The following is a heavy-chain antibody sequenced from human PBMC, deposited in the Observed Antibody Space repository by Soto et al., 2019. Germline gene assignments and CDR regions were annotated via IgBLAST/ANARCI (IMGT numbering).Heavy chain of an antibody. V-gene: IGHV3-23*01. CDR1: GFTFNDYA. Sequence: GGSLRLSCAASGFTFNDYAINWVRQLPGRGLEYVSGIGGRGGNAFYADSMKGRFIISRDNSKNTVYLQMNNLRVDDSAMYYCAKARHSGGFAGSFESWGQGTLVTVSS. D-gene: IGHD5-12*01. CDR2: IGGRGGNA. CDR3: AKARHSGGFAGSFES. J-gene: IGHJ4*02.